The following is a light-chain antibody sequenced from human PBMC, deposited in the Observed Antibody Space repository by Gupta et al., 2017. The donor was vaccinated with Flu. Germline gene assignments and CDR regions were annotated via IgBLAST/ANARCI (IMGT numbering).Light chain of an antibody. CDR2: HVN. V-gene: IGLV2-11*01. J-gene: IGLJ2*01. CDR3: CSYAGRVTLI. Sequence: QSALTQPRSVSGSPGQSVTISCTGTSSDVGAYDYVSWYQHHPGKAPTFIIYHVNRRPSGVPDCFSGSKSGNTASLTISGHRAEDEADYYCCSYAGRVTLIFGGGTKLTVL. CDR1: SSDVGAYDY.